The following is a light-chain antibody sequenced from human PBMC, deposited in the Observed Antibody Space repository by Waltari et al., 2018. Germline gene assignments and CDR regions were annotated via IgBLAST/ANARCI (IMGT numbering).Light chain of an antibody. CDR2: RSD. CDR1: ASNIGGNL. V-gene: IGLV1-44*01. J-gene: IGLJ3*02. CDR3: ASWDDSLNGHWV. Sequence: QSVLPQTPSASVTPGQRVTISCSGSASNIGGNLVNWYQQLPGKAPKLLIYRSDLRPSGVPDRFSGSKSGTSASLAISGLQSEDEADYFCASWDDSLNGHWVFGGGTKVTVL.